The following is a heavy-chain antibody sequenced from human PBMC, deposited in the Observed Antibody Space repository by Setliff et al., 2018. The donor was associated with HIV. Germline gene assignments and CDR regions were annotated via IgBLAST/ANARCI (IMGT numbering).Heavy chain of an antibody. CDR3: ATYADRESNRFDP. Sequence: SETLSLTCAVSGYSFSGGYYWGWIRQPPGKGLEWIGSIYHSGSTYYNPSLKSRVTISVDTSKNQFSLKLSSVTAADTAVYYCATYADRESNRFDPWGQGILVTV. CDR1: GYSFSGGYY. V-gene: IGHV4-38-2*01. D-gene: IGHD3-10*01. CDR2: IYHSGST. J-gene: IGHJ5*02.